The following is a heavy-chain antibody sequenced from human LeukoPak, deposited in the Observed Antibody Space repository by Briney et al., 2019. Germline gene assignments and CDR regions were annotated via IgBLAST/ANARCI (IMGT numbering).Heavy chain of an antibody. J-gene: IGHJ4*02. CDR1: GFTFSSYS. D-gene: IGHD6-19*01. CDR3: AREVLAEADPPDY. Sequence: GGSLRLSCAASGFTFSSYSMNWVRQAPGKGLEWVSSISSSSSYIYYADSVKGRFTISRDNAKNSLYLQMNSLRAEDTAVYYCAREVLAEADPPDYWGQGTLVTVSS. CDR2: ISSSSSYI. V-gene: IGHV3-21*01.